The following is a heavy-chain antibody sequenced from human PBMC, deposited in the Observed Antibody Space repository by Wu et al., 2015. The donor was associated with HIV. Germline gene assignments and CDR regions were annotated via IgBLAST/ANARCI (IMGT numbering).Heavy chain of an antibody. D-gene: IGHD3/OR15-3a*01. CDR3: ARLQSLHGLYSNADY. CDR2: VNTNTGGT. Sequence: QVQLVQSGAEVKKPGASVKVSCKASGYTFTDYFTHWVRQAPGQGFEWMGWVNTNTGGTKYAQKFQGRVTMTRDTSITTAYMELSGLTSDDTAIYYCARLQSLHGLYSNADYWGQGTLVTVSS. CDR1: GYTFTDYF. V-gene: IGHV1-2*02. J-gene: IGHJ4*02.